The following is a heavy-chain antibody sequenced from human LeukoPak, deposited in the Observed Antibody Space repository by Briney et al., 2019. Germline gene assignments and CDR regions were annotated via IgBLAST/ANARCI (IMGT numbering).Heavy chain of an antibody. CDR2: INHSGST. Sequence: PSETLSLTCTVSGGSISSGGYYWSWIRQPPGKGLEWIGEINHSGSTNYNPSLKSRVTISVDTSKNQFSLKLSSVTAADTAVYYCARFVLSPYDILTGYFDYWGQGTLVTVSS. D-gene: IGHD3-9*01. CDR3: ARFVLSPYDILTGYFDY. CDR1: GGSISSGGYY. V-gene: IGHV4-39*07. J-gene: IGHJ4*02.